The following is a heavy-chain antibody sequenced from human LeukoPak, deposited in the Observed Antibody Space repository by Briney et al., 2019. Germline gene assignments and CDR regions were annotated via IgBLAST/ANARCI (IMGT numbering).Heavy chain of an antibody. CDR2: INPNSGGT. CDR3: ARSRLVVVPAAILY. V-gene: IGHV1-2*02. CDR1: GYTFTGYY. J-gene: IGHJ4*02. D-gene: IGHD2-2*02. Sequence: ASVKVSCKASGYTFTGYYMHWVRQAPGQGLEWMGWINPNSGGTNYAQKFQGRVTMTGDTSISKAYMELSRLRSDDTAVYYCARSRLVVVPAAILYWGQGTLVTVSS.